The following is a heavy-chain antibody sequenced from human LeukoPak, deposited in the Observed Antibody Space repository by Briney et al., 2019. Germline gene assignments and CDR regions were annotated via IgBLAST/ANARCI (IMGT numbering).Heavy chain of an antibody. CDR3: ARRLRYPHYYMDV. CDR1: GGSISSSSYY. V-gene: IGHV4-39*01. J-gene: IGHJ6*03. D-gene: IGHD3-9*01. Sequence: SEPLSLSCTVPGGSISSSSYYWGWIRQPPGKGLEWIGSMYYSGSTYYNPSLKSRVTISVDTSKNQFSLKLSSVTAADTAVYYCARRLRYPHYYMDVWGKGTTVTISS. CDR2: MYYSGST.